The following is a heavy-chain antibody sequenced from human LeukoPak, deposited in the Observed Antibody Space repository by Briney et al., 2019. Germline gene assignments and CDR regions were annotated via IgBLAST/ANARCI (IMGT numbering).Heavy chain of an antibody. CDR1: GFTFSSYA. V-gene: IGHV3-64*01. D-gene: IGHD6-13*01. CDR3: ARDGYSSSRPYYFDY. Sequence: PGGSLRLSCAASGFTFSSYALHWVRQAPGKGLEYVSTISYNGGSTYYANSVKGRFTISRDNSKNTLYLQMGSLRPEDMAVYYCARDGYSSSRPYYFDYWGQGTLVTVSS. CDR2: ISYNGGST. J-gene: IGHJ4*02.